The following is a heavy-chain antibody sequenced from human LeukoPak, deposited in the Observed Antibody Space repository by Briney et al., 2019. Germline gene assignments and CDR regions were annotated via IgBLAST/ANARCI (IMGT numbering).Heavy chain of an antibody. V-gene: IGHV3-74*01. CDR3: ARAHVLLGAFDI. CDR2: INTDGSST. J-gene: IGHJ3*02. CDR1: GFTFSSYW. D-gene: IGHD3-10*02. Sequence: PGGSLRLSCAASGFTFSSYWMHWVRQAPGKGLGWVSRINTDGSSTSYADSVKGRFTISRDNAKNTLYLQMNSLRAEDTAVYYCARAHVLLGAFDIWGQGTMVTVSS.